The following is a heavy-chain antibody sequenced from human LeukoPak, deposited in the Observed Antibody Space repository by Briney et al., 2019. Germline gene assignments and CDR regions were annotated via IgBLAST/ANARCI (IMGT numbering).Heavy chain of an antibody. Sequence: PSETLSLTCAVYGGSFSGYYWSWIRQPPGKGLEWIGEINHSGSTNYNPSLKSRVTISVDTSKNQFSLKLSSVTAADTAVYYCARLKYYDILTGYSTQLDYWGQGTLVTVSS. J-gene: IGHJ4*02. D-gene: IGHD3-9*01. CDR3: ARLKYYDILTGYSTQLDY. V-gene: IGHV4-34*09. CDR2: INHSGST. CDR1: GGSFSGYY.